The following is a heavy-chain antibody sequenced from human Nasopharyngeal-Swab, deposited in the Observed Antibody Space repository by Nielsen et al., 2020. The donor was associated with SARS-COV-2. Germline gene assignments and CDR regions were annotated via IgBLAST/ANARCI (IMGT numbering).Heavy chain of an antibody. J-gene: IGHJ4*02. Sequence: GESLKISCAAPGFTFSSFGMHWVRQAPGKGLEWVAFIAHDGSHEYYGDSVKGRFSISRDSSKNTLYLQMDSLRGEDTAVYYCAKDRPADCSSTICSYYDYWGQGALVTVSS. V-gene: IGHV3-30*18. CDR2: IAHDGSHE. CDR3: AKDRPADCSSTICSYYDY. CDR1: GFTFSSFG. D-gene: IGHD2-2*01.